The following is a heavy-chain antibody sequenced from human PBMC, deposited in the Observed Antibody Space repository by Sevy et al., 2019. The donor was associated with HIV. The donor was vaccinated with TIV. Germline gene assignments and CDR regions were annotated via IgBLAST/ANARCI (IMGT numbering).Heavy chain of an antibody. J-gene: IGHJ5*02. CDR1: GCTFTSYG. Sequence: ASVKVSCKASGCTFTSYGISWVRQAPGQGLEWMGWISAYNGNTNYAQKLQGRATMTTDTSTSTAYMELRSLRSGDTAVYYCARGSRREFGHGFDPWGQGTLVTVSS. V-gene: IGHV1-18*04. D-gene: IGHD3-10*01. CDR2: ISAYNGNT. CDR3: ARGSRREFGHGFDP.